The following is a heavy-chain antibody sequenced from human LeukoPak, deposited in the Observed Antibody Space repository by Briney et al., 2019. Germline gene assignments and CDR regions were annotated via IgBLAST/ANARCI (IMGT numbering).Heavy chain of an antibody. CDR2: IYSGGST. CDR3: AGLRAPASFAFDL. D-gene: IGHD2-2*01. Sequence: PGGSLRLSCAASGFTVSRNYMSWVRQAPGKGLEWVSVIYSGGSTYYADPVKGRFTISRHNSKNTVFLQMNSLRPEDTAVYYCAGLRAPASFAFDLWGQGTMVTVSS. J-gene: IGHJ3*01. V-gene: IGHV3-53*04. CDR1: GFTVSRNY.